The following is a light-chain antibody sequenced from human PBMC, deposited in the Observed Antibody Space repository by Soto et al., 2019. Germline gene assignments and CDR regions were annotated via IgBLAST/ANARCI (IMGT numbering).Light chain of an antibody. CDR2: DAS. CDR3: QQYNIYWT. J-gene: IGKJ1*01. CDR1: QSISSW. Sequence: DIQMTQSPSTLSASVGDRLTITCRASQSISSWLAWYQQKPGKAPKLLIYDASSLESGVPSRFSGSGSGTEFTLTISSPQPDDFATYYCQQYNIYWTFGQGTKVEIK. V-gene: IGKV1-5*01.